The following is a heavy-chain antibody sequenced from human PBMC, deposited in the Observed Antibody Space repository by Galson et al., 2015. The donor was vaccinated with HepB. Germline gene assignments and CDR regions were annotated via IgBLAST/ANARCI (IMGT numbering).Heavy chain of an antibody. CDR3: ARSQKYYYDSSGYSFDY. CDR1: GFTFSSYS. Sequence: SLRLSCAASGFTFSSYSMNWVRQAPGMGLEWVSYISSSSSTIYYADSVKGRFTISRDNAKNSLYLQMNSLRAEDTAVYYCARSQKYYYDSSGYSFDYWGQGTLVTVSS. CDR2: ISSSSSTI. D-gene: IGHD3-22*01. J-gene: IGHJ4*02. V-gene: IGHV3-48*01.